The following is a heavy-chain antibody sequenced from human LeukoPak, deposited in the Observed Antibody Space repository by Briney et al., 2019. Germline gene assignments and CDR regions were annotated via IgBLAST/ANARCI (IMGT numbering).Heavy chain of an antibody. Sequence: ASVKVSCKASGYTFTSYAMHWVRQAPGQRLEWMGWINAGNGNTKYSQKFRGRVTITRDTSASTAYMELSSLRSEDTAVYYCARDRAMVRGVISPYWGQGTLVTVSS. D-gene: IGHD3-10*01. CDR2: INAGNGNT. V-gene: IGHV1-3*01. CDR3: ARDRAMVRGVISPY. J-gene: IGHJ4*02. CDR1: GYTFTSYA.